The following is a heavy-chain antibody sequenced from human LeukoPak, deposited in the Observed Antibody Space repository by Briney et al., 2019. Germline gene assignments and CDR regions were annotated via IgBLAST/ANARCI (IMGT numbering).Heavy chain of an antibody. V-gene: IGHV4-39*07. Sequence: SETLSLTCTVSGGSISTSSYYWGWIRQPPGKGLQWIGSIYYNGSTYYNPSLKSRVTISVDTSKNQFSLKLSSVTAADTAVYYCARPSKLRYFDWLSYFDYWGQGTLVTVSS. J-gene: IGHJ4*02. CDR1: GGSISTSSYY. CDR3: ARPSKLRYFDWLSYFDY. D-gene: IGHD3-9*01. CDR2: IYYNGST.